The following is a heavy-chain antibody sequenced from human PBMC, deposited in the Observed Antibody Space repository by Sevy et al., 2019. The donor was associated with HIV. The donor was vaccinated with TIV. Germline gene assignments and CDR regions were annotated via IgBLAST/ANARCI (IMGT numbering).Heavy chain of an antibody. V-gene: IGHV1-24*01. Sequence: ASVKVSCKVSGYTLTELSMHWVRQAPGKGLEWMGGFDPEDGETIYAQKFQGRDTMTEDTTTDTAYMELSSLRSEDTVVYYCATKDMITFGGVIVTDAFDIWGQGTMVTVSS. J-gene: IGHJ3*02. CDR2: FDPEDGET. CDR1: GYTLTELS. CDR3: ATKDMITFGGVIVTDAFDI. D-gene: IGHD3-16*02.